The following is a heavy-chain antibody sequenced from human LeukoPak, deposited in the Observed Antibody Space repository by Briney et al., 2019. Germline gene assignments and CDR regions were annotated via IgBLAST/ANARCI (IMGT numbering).Heavy chain of an antibody. D-gene: IGHD6-13*01. CDR1: GFTFSSYA. Sequence: PGRSLRLSCAASGFTFSSYAMHWVRQAPGKGLEWVAVISYDGSNKYYADSVKGRFTISRDNSKNTLYLQMNSLRAEDTAVYYCAKDGPYSTTYYFDYWGQGTLVTVSS. J-gene: IGHJ4*02. V-gene: IGHV3-30*04. CDR2: ISYDGSNK. CDR3: AKDGPYSTTYYFDY.